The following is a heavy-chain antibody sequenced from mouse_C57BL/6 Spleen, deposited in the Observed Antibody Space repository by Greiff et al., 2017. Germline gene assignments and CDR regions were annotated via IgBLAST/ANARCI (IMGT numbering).Heavy chain of an antibody. Sequence: QVQLQQPGAELVMPGASVKLSCKASGYTFTSYWMHWVKQRPGQGLEWIGEIDPSDSYTNYNQKFKGKSTLTVDKSSSTAYMQLSSLTSEDSAVYYCARGLTENFDYWGQGTTLTVSS. D-gene: IGHD1-1*01. CDR3: ARGLTENFDY. CDR2: IDPSDSYT. CDR1: GYTFTSYW. V-gene: IGHV1-69*01. J-gene: IGHJ2*01.